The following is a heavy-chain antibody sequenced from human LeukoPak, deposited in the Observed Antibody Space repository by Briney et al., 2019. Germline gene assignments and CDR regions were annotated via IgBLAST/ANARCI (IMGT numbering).Heavy chain of an antibody. CDR2: ISGDGGST. D-gene: IGHD6-25*01. Sequence: GGSLRLSCAAPGLITDDYAIHWVRQAPGKGLEWVSLISGDGGSTFYADSVRGRFTISRGNSKNSLSLQMSSLRSEDTALYFCVRESEASGWFDHWGQGTLVTVSS. V-gene: IGHV3-43*02. CDR1: GLITDDYA. J-gene: IGHJ5*02. CDR3: VRESEASGWFDH.